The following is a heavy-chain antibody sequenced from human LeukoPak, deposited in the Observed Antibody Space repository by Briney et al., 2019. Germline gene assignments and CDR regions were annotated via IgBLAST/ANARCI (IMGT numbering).Heavy chain of an antibody. D-gene: IGHD5-24*01. J-gene: IGHJ4*02. CDR1: GGSISSYY. Sequence: TSETLSLTCTVSGGSISSYYWSWIRQPPGKGLEWIGYIYYSGSTNYNPSLKSRVTISVDTSKNQFSLKLSSVTAADTAVYYCARGKRLQLRGRTYLPDYWGQGTLVTVSS. V-gene: IGHV4-59*12. CDR3: ARGKRLQLRGRTYLPDY. CDR2: IYYSGST.